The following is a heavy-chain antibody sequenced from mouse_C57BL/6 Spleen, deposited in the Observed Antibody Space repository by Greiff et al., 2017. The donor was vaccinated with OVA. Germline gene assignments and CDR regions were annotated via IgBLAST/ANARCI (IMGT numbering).Heavy chain of an antibody. J-gene: IGHJ2*01. CDR3: ARDSYGSSYFDY. CDR1: GFTFSDYY. V-gene: IGHV5-16*01. CDR2: INYDGSST. Sequence: EVKLVESEGGLVQPGSSMKLSCTASGFTFSDYYMAWVRQVPEKGLEWVANINYDGSSTYYLDSLKSRFIISRDNAKNILYLQMSSLKSEDTATYYCARDSYGSSYFDYWGQGTTLTVSS. D-gene: IGHD1-1*01.